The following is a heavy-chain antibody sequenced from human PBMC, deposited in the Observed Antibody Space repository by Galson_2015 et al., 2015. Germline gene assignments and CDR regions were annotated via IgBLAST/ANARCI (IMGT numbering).Heavy chain of an antibody. V-gene: IGHV4-28*01. Sequence: ETLSLTCAVSGYSISSSNWWGWIRQPPGKGLEWIGYIYYSGSTYYNPSLKSRVTMSVGTSKNQFSLKLSSVTAVDTAVYYCHVSSSYGMDVWGQGTTVTVSS. J-gene: IGHJ6*02. CDR3: HVSSSYGMDV. CDR2: IYYSGST. CDR1: GYSISSSNW. D-gene: IGHD6-13*01.